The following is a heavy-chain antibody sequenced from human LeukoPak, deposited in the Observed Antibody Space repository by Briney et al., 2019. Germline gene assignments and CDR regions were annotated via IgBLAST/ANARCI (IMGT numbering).Heavy chain of an antibody. CDR2: INPNSGGT. CDR3: ARDRSGDSSGYYYVFWFDP. Sequence: ASVKVSCKASGYTFTGYYMLWVRQAPGQGLEWMGWINPNSGGTNYAQKFQGRVTMTRDTSISTAYMELSRLRSDDTAVYYCARDRSGDSSGYYYVFWFDPWGQGTLVTVSS. D-gene: IGHD3-22*01. J-gene: IGHJ5*02. V-gene: IGHV1-2*02. CDR1: GYTFTGYY.